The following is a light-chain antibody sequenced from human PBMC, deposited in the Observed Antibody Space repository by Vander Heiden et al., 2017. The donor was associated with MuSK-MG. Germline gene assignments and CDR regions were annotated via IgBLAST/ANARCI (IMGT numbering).Light chain of an antibody. J-gene: IGKJ4*01. Sequence: DIQLTQSPSSLSASVGDRVTITCRVSQGISSYLNWYRQKPGKGPRLLIYGASNWHFGVPSRSSGSGFGTDFTLTISSRHPEDVAPYYGQRTNNAPPPTFGGGTKVEIK. CDR2: GAS. V-gene: IGKV1-27*01. CDR3: QRTNNAPPPT. CDR1: QGISSY.